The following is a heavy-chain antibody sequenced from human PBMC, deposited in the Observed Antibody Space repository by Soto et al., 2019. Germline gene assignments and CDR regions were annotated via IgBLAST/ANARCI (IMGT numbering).Heavy chain of an antibody. V-gene: IGHV4-34*01. J-gene: IGHJ4*02. CDR1: VESISIYY. CDR2: INHSGST. D-gene: IGHD2-2*01. CDR3: ARPRYCSSTSCYYFDY. Sequence: SETLSLTCTVSVESISIYYWSWIRQPPGKGLEWIGEINHSGSTNYNPSLKSRVTISVDTSKNQFSLKLSSVTAADTAVYYCARPRYCSSTSCYYFDYWGQGTLVTVSS.